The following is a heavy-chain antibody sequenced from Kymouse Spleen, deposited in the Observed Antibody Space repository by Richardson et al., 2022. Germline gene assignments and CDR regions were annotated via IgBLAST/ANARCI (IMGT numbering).Heavy chain of an antibody. CDR3: ARNGYGSGSYPFDY. J-gene: IGHJ4*02. Sequence: EVQLVESGGGLVQPGGSLRLSCAASGFTFSSYWMSWVRQAPGKGLEWVANIKQDGSEKYYVDSVKGRFTISRDNAKNSLYLQMNSLRAEDTAVYYCARNGYGSGSYPFDYWGQGTLVTVSS. CDR2: IKQDGSEK. CDR1: GFTFSSYW. V-gene: IGHV3-7*01. D-gene: IGHD3-10*01.